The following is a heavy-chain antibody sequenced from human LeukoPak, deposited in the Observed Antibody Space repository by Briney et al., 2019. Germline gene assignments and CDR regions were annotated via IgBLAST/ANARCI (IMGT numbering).Heavy chain of an antibody. CDR3: ARDPYYFESSGLHDVFDI. CDR1: GVSISSYY. J-gene: IGHJ3*02. D-gene: IGHD3-22*01. CDR2: IFTSGAT. V-gene: IGHV4-4*07. Sequence: SETLSLTCTVSGVSISSYYVNWIRQPAGKGLEWIGRIFTSGATNYNPSLKSRVTMSVDRSKNQFSLNLSSVTAADTAVYYCARDPYYFESSGLHDVFDIWGQGTMVTVSS.